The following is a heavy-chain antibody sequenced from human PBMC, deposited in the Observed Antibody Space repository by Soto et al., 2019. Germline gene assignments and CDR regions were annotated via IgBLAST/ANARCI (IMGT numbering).Heavy chain of an antibody. Sequence: SVKVSCKASGGTFSTYTITRVRQAPGQGLEWMGGIIPIFGTANYAQRFQGRVTITADESTSTFYMDLSSLTSEDTAVYYCARAHGAKYYFDYWGQGTLVTVSS. CDR2: IIPIFGTA. CDR3: ARAHGAKYYFDY. V-gene: IGHV1-69*13. CDR1: GGTFSTYT. D-gene: IGHD4-17*01. J-gene: IGHJ4*02.